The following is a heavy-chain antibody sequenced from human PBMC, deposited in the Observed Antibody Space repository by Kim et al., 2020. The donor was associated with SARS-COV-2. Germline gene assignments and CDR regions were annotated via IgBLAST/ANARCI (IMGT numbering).Heavy chain of an antibody. CDR2: INHSGST. J-gene: IGHJ1*01. D-gene: IGHD2-2*01. Sequence: SETLSHTCAVYGGSFSGYYWSWIRQPPGKGLEWIGEINHSGSTNYNPSLKSRVTISVDTSKNQFSLKLSSVTAADTAVYYCARGAIGYCSSTSCYEGGAEYFQHWGQGTLVTVSS. V-gene: IGHV4-34*01. CDR1: GGSFSGYY. CDR3: ARGAIGYCSSTSCYEGGAEYFQH.